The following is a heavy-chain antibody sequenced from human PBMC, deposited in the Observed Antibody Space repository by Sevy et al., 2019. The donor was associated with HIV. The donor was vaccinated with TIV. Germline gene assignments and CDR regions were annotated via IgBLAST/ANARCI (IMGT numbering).Heavy chain of an antibody. CDR2: IYTSGST. CDR3: ERAPYYYDSSGYLSALVDV. D-gene: IGHD3-22*01. J-gene: IGHJ6*02. Sequence: SETLSLTCTVSGGSISGSFYWSWVRQSAGKGLEWIGRIYTSGSTKYNPSLKSRVTMSVDTSKNQFSLSLTSVTAADTAVYYCERAPYYYDSSGYLSALVDVWGQGTTVTVSS. V-gene: IGHV4-4*07. CDR1: GGSISGSFY.